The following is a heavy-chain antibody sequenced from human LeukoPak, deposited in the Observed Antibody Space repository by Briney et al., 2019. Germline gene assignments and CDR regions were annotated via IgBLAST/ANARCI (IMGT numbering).Heavy chain of an antibody. CDR3: ARRSSIAAAGTGGFDP. D-gene: IGHD6-13*01. J-gene: IGHJ5*02. CDR1: GGSFSGYY. CDR2: INHSGST. V-gene: IGHV4-34*01. Sequence: SETLSLTCAVYGGSFSGYYWSWIRQPPGKGLEWIGEINHSGSTNYNPSLKSRVTISVDTSKNQFSLKLSSVTAADTAVYYCARRSSIAAAGTGGFDPWGQGTLVTVSS.